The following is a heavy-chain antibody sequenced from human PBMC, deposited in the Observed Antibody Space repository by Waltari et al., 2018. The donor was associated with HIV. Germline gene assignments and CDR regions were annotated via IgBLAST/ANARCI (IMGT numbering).Heavy chain of an antibody. J-gene: IGHJ5*02. CDR2: IYPDDTT. D-gene: IGHD3-10*01. CDR1: NSSVSGKQ. CDR3: ATGVRYYGP. V-gene: IGHV3-53*01. Sequence: AESGGRLIQPGGSLGLSCTASNSSVSGKQVTWIRQAPGGSLGWVAFIYPDDTTHSADSVSGRFTVSRAKSRTTVLLLMNGLFGDDTATYFCATGVRYYGPWGQGTRVTVSS.